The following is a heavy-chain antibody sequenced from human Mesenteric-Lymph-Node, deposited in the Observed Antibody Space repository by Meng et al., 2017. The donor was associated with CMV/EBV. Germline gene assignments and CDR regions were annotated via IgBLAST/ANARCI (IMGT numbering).Heavy chain of an antibody. V-gene: IGHV1-69*10. D-gene: IGHD2-2*02. CDR1: GVNSYSGTTVNSYS. CDR2: IIPVLGAA. J-gene: IGHJ1*01. Sequence: SVKVSCKGSGVNSYSGTTVNSYSITWVRQAPGQGFEWLGEIIPVLGAAKFAQKFQGRVTITADKSTSTAYMELSSLRSEDTAVYYCARSIVVVPAAIPLSPDFQHWGQGTLVTVSS. CDR3: ARSIVVVPAAIPLSPDFQH.